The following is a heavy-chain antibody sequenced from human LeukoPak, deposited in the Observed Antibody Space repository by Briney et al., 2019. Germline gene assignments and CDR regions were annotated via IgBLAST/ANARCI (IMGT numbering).Heavy chain of an antibody. V-gene: IGHV3-33*01. CDR1: GFTFNNYG. J-gene: IGHJ4*02. CDR2: IWYDGSNK. D-gene: IGHD3-22*01. CDR3: ARGSGYPYFDY. Sequence: PGRSLRLSCAASGFTFNNYGMHWVRQAPGKGLDWVAVIWYDGSNKYYADSVKGRFTISRDNSKNTLYLQMNSPRAEDTAVYYCARGSGYPYFDYWGQGTLVTVSS.